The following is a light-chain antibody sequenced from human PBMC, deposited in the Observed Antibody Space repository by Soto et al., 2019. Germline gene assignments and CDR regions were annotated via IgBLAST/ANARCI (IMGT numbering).Light chain of an antibody. CDR1: SSDVGAYNF. J-gene: IGLJ1*01. V-gene: IGLV2-14*01. CDR2: EVS. Sequence: QSVLTQPASVSVSPGQSIAISCTGTSSDVGAYNFVSWYQQHPGKAPKLMIYEVSNRPSGVSSRFSGSKSGNTASLTISGLQPEDEADYYCSSFRSGSTLFGTGTKVTV. CDR3: SSFRSGSTL.